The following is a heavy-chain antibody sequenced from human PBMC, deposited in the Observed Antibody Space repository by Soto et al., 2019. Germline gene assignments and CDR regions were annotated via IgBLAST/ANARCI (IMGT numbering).Heavy chain of an antibody. CDR2: IYYSGST. Sequence: QVQLQESGPGLVKPSQTLSLTCTVSGGSISSGDYYWSWIRQPPGKGLEWIGYIYYSGSTYYNPSLKSRVTXSLXTSKNQFSLKLSSVTAADTAVYYCARAQGSGFLVSWGQGTLVTVSS. J-gene: IGHJ4*02. CDR3: ARAQGSGFLVS. V-gene: IGHV4-30-4*01. CDR1: GGSISSGDYY. D-gene: IGHD3-10*01.